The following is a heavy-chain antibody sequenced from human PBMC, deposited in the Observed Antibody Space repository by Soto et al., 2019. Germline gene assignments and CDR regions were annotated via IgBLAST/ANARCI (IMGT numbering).Heavy chain of an antibody. V-gene: IGHV1-3*01. CDR2: INAGNGNT. CDR3: ASWGGIASPAYDGSLAPYDY. Sequence: ASVKVSCKASGYTFTSYAMHWVRQAPGQRLEWIGWINAGNGNTKYSQKFQGRVTITRDTSASTAYMELSSLRSEDTAVYFCASWGGIASPAYDGSLAPYDYWGQGTLVTVS. D-gene: IGHD6-13*01. J-gene: IGHJ4*02. CDR1: GYTFTSYA.